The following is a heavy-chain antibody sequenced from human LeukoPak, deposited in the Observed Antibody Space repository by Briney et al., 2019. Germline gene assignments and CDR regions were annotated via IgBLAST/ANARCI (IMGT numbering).Heavy chain of an antibody. D-gene: IGHD6-13*01. J-gene: IGHJ4*02. CDR1: GGSISSYY. CDR3: AKTRPLDSSSWSHGDY. CDR2: IYYSGST. Sequence: PSETLSLTCTVSGGSISSYYWSWIRQPPGKGLEWIRYIYYSGSTNYNPSLKSRVTISVDTSKNQFSLKLSSVTAADTAVYYCAKTRPLDSSSWSHGDYWGQGTLVTVSS. V-gene: IGHV4-59*01.